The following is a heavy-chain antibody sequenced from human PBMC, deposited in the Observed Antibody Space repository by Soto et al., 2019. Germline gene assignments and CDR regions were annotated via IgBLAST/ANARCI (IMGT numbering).Heavy chain of an antibody. J-gene: IGHJ5*02. Sequence: SETLSLTCAVSGGSISSGGYSWSWIRQPPGRGLEWIGYIYHSGSTYYNPSLKGRVTISVDRSKNQFSLKLSSVTAADTAVYYCARVPDRWGQGTLVTVSS. CDR3: ARVPDR. CDR2: IYHSGST. CDR1: GGSISSGGYS. V-gene: IGHV4-30-2*01. D-gene: IGHD2-2*01.